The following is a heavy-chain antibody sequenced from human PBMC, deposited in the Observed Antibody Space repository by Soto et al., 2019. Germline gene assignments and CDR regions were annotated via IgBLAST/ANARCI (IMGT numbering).Heavy chain of an antibody. CDR1: GFTFSSYA. Sequence: QVQLVESGGGVVQPGRSLRLSCAASGFTFSSYAMHWVRQAPGKGLEWVAVISYDGSNKYYADSVKGRFTISRDNSKNTLYLQMNSLIAEDTAVYYCARESDIVATNPTVDYWGQGTLVTVSS. V-gene: IGHV3-30-3*01. J-gene: IGHJ4*02. D-gene: IGHD5-12*01. CDR3: ARESDIVATNPTVDY. CDR2: ISYDGSNK.